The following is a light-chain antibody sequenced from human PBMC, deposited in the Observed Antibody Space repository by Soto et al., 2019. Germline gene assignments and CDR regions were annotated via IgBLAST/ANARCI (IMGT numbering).Light chain of an antibody. J-gene: IGKJ1*01. Sequence: DIQMTQSPSSLSASVGDRVTITCRASQSISSYLNRYQQKPGKAPNILIYAASSLQSGVPTRFSGSGSGTDFTLTISSLQPEEFATYHCQQSYSTPRTFGQGTKVEIK. CDR2: AAS. CDR1: QSISSY. CDR3: QQSYSTPRT. V-gene: IGKV1-39*01.